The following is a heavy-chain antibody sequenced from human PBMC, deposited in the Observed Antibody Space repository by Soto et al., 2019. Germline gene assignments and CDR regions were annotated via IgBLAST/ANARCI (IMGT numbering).Heavy chain of an antibody. J-gene: IGHJ5*02. D-gene: IGHD4-4*01. CDR3: ARFRATGINWFDP. CDR1: GGTFSSYA. V-gene: IGHV1-69*13. Sequence: ASVKVSCKASGGTFSSYAISWVRQAPGQGLEWMGGIIPIFGTANYAQKFQGRVTITADESTSTAYMKLSSLRSEDTAVYYCARFRATGINWFDPWGQGTLVTVSS. CDR2: IIPIFGTA.